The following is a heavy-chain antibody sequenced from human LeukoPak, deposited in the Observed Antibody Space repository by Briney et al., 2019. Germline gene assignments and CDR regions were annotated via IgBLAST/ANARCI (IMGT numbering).Heavy chain of an antibody. J-gene: IGHJ4*02. CDR1: GFTFSNYA. V-gene: IGHV3-23*01. Sequence: GGPLRLSCAASGFTFSNYAMNWVRQAPGKGLEWVAVISGNGGRTYYADSVKGRFTVSRDNSKNTVYLQMNSLRADDTAVYYCAKNTESFGGSSTGYWGQGTLVTVSS. CDR2: ISGNGGRT. D-gene: IGHD4-23*01. CDR3: AKNTESFGGSSTGY.